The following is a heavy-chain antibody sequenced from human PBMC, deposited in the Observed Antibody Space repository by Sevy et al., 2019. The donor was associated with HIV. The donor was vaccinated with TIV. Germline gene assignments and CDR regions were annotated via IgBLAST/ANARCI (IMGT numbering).Heavy chain of an antibody. CDR3: ARRQGFLEANYYYGMDV. CDR2: IYYSGST. J-gene: IGHJ6*02. CDR1: GGSISSSSYY. Sequence: SETLSLTCTVSGGSISSSSYYWGWIRQPPGKGLEWIGSIYYSGSTYYNPSLKSRVTISVDTSKNQFSLKRSSVTAADTAVYYCARRQGFLEANYYYGMDVWGQGTTVTVSS. V-gene: IGHV4-39*01. D-gene: IGHD3-3*01.